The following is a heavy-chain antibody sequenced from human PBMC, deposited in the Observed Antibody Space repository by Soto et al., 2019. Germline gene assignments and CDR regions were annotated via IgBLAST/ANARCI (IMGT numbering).Heavy chain of an antibody. CDR2: INPNSGGT. J-gene: IGHJ6*02. Sequence: ASVKVSCKASGYTFTGYYMHWVRQAPGQGLEWMGWINPNSGGTNYAQKFQGWVTMTRDTSISTAYMELSRLRSDDTAVYYCARQLWGAYYYCGMDVWGQGTTVTVSS. CDR1: GYTFTGYY. V-gene: IGHV1-2*04. CDR3: ARQLWGAYYYCGMDV. D-gene: IGHD5-18*01.